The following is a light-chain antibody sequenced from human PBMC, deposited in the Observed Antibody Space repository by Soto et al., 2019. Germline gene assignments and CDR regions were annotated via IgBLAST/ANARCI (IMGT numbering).Light chain of an antibody. CDR3: SSYTGSSTLVV. CDR1: SSDVGGYNY. CDR2: DVS. Sequence: QSALTQPASVSGSPGQSITISCTGTSSDVGGYNYLSWYQQHPGKAPKLMIYDVSNRPSGVSNRFSGSKSGSTASLTISGLQAEDEADYYCSSYTGSSTLVVFGGGTKLIVL. V-gene: IGLV2-14*01. J-gene: IGLJ2*01.